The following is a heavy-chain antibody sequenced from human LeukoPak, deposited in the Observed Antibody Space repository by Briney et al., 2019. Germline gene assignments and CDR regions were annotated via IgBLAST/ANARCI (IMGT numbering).Heavy chain of an antibody. CDR1: GYTFTSYA. CDR2: IIPIFGTA. Sequence: SVTVSCKASGYTFTSYAISWVRQAPGQGLEWMGGIIPIFGTANYAQKFQGRVTITADESTSTAYMELSSLRSEDTAVYYCARLYYDFWSGYYMGYFDYWGQGTLVTVSS. J-gene: IGHJ4*02. CDR3: ARLYYDFWSGYYMGYFDY. D-gene: IGHD3-3*01. V-gene: IGHV1-69*13.